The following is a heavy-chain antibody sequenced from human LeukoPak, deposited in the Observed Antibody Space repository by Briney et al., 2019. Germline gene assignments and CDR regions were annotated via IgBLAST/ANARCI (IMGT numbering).Heavy chain of an antibody. CDR2: ISGGGDRT. D-gene: IGHD5-12*01. Sequence: PGVSLILSCAASGITFSTFAMSWVRQAPGRGLECVSVISGGGDRTYYAETVRGRFTISRDNSKDTLYLQMSSPRADDTAIYYCAKGHSAYGTGFDYWGQGTLVTVSS. CDR3: AKGHSAYGTGFDY. CDR1: GITFSTFA. V-gene: IGHV3-23*01. J-gene: IGHJ4*02.